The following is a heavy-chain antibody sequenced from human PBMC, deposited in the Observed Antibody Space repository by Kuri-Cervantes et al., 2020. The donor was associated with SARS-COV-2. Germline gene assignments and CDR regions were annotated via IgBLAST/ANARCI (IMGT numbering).Heavy chain of an antibody. D-gene: IGHD4-17*01. Sequence: GESLKISCAASGFTFSSYAMHWVRQAPGKGLEWVAVISYDGSNKYYADSVKGRFTISRDNSKNTLYLQMNSLRAEDTAVYYCAKDPKPNDYGDYFDYWGQGTLVTVSS. CDR1: GFTFSSYA. CDR3: AKDPKPNDYGDYFDY. CDR2: ISYDGSNK. J-gene: IGHJ4*02. V-gene: IGHV3-30-3*01.